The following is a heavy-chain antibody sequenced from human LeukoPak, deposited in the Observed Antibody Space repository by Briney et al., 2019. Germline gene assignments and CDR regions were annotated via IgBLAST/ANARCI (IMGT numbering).Heavy chain of an antibody. D-gene: IGHD1-26*01. CDR3: ARMGIVGATGYYFDY. Sequence: PSETLSLTCTVSGGSISSGNYYWNWIRQHPGEGLEWIGYIHYSGSTYYNPSLKSRVTISVDTSKNQFSLRLSSVTAADTAVYYCARMGIVGATGYYFDYWGQGTLVTVSS. V-gene: IGHV4-31*03. CDR2: IHYSGST. CDR1: GGSISSGNYY. J-gene: IGHJ4*02.